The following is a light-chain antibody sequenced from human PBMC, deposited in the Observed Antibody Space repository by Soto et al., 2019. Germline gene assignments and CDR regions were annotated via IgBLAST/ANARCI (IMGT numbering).Light chain of an antibody. CDR3: QQFFHAPT. CDR1: QSISSW. Sequence: DIQMTQSPSTLSASVGDRVTITCRASQSISSWLAWYQQKPGKAPKLLIHRASTLETGVPSRISGSGSGTDFTLTISRLHAEDVAMYYCQQFFHAPTFGQGTKVDI. V-gene: IGKV1-5*03. J-gene: IGKJ1*01. CDR2: RAS.